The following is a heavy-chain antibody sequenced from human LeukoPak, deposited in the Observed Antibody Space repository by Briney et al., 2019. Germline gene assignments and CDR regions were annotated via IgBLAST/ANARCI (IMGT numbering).Heavy chain of an antibody. D-gene: IGHD4-23*01. CDR2: ISGSGGST. V-gene: IGHV3-23*01. Sequence: GGSLRLSCAASGFTFSSYAMSWVRQAPGKGLEWVSAISGSGGSTYYADSVKGRFTISRDNSKNMLYLQMNSLRAEDTAVYYCAKSLVNYYYYMDVWGKGTTVTVSS. CDR1: GFTFSSYA. J-gene: IGHJ6*03. CDR3: AKSLVNYYYYMDV.